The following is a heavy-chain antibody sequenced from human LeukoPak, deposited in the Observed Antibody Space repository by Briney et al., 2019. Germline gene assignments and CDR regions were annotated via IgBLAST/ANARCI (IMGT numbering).Heavy chain of an antibody. CDR2: IKQDGTEK. J-gene: IGHJ4*02. V-gene: IGHV3-7*01. CDR1: GFTFSSYW. D-gene: IGHD3-10*01. Sequence: PGGSLRLSCAASGFTFSSYWMSWVRQAPGKGLEWVANIKQDGTEKYYVDSVKGRFTISRDNAKNSLYLQMNSLRAEDTAVYYCARDKVSYGSGSYYGYWGQGTLDTVSS. CDR3: ARDKVSYGSGSYYGY.